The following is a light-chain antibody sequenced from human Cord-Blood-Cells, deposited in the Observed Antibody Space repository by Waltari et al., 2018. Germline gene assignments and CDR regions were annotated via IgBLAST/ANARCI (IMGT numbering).Light chain of an antibody. CDR1: QSVSSY. CDR3: QQRSNWLT. J-gene: IGKJ4*01. Sequence: ELVLTQSPATLSLSPGERATLSCRASQSVSSYLAWYQQKPGQAPRLLSYDASNRATGIPARFSGSGSGTDFTLTISSLEPEDFAVYYCQQRSNWLTFGGGTKVEIK. CDR2: DAS. V-gene: IGKV3-11*01.